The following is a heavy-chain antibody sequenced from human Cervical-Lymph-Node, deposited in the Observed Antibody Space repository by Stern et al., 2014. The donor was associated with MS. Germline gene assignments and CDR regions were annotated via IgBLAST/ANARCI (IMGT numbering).Heavy chain of an antibody. J-gene: IGHJ4*02. CDR3: ARVPAAGHFDY. V-gene: IGHV1-46*01. Sequence: QVQLMQSGAEVKKPGASVKVSCKASGYTFTTYYIHWVRQAPGQGLEWMGIIDPGDADTSYAQKFQGRVTMTRDTSTSTVYMELSSLRSEDTAVYYCARVPAAGHFDYWGQGTLITVSS. CDR2: IDPGDADT. CDR1: GYTFTTYY. D-gene: IGHD6-25*01.